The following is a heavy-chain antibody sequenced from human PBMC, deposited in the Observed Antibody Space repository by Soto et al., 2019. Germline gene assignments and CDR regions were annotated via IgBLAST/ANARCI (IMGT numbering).Heavy chain of an antibody. Sequence: EVQLVESGGGLVQPGGSLKLSCAASGFTFSGSAMHWVRQASGKGLEWVGRIRSKANSYATAYAASVKGRFTISRDDSKNTAYLQMNSLKTEDTAVYYCTRQRYTNYYCYGMDVWGQGTTVTVSS. V-gene: IGHV3-73*02. CDR3: TRQRYTNYYCYGMDV. CDR1: GFTFSGSA. D-gene: IGHD5-18*01. J-gene: IGHJ6*02. CDR2: IRSKANSYAT.